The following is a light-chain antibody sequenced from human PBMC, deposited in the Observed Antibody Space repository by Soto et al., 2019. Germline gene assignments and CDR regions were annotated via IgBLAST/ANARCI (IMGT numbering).Light chain of an antibody. CDR1: QSVSSSY. CDR3: QQYGSSPWT. Sequence: EIVLTQSPGTLSLSPGESATLSCRASQSVSSSYLAWYQQKPGQAPRPLIYGASSRAICIPDRFSSSGSGTDFTLNISRLGPEDFAVYYCQQYGSSPWTFDHGNKVEIK. V-gene: IGKV3-20*01. J-gene: IGKJ1*01. CDR2: GAS.